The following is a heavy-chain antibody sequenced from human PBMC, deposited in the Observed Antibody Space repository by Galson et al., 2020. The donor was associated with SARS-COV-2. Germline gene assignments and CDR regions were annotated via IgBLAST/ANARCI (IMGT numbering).Heavy chain of an antibody. CDR1: GYTFTSYY. CDR3: GREWGDTGSSVLDD. V-gene: IGHV1-46*01. Sequence: ASVKASCKTSGYTFTSYYLHWVRQAPGQGLEWVGIINPRDDITSYAQKFQGRVIMTRDTSTSTVHMELSSLRPEDTAVYYCGREWGDTGSSVLDDWGRGTLVTVSS. D-gene: IGHD5-18*01. CDR2: INPRDDIT. J-gene: IGHJ4*02.